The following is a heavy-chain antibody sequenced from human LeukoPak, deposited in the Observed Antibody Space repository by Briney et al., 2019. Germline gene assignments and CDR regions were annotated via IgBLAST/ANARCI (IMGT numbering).Heavy chain of an antibody. CDR1: GFTFNTYI. CDR2: ISTSSSYI. J-gene: IGHJ3*02. V-gene: IGHV3-21*01. CDR3: ARADSSGYYLVGGFDI. D-gene: IGHD3-22*01. Sequence: GGSLRLSCAASGFTFNTYIMNWVRQAPGKGLEWVSSISTSSSYIYYADSVKGRFTIPRDNAKNSLFLQMDSLRADDTAVYYCARADSSGYYLVGGFDIWGQGTIVTVSS.